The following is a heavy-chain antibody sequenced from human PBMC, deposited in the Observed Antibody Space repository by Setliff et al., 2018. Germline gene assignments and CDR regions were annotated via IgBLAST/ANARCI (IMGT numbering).Heavy chain of an antibody. V-gene: IGHV4-39*07. CDR1: GGSISSSSYY. J-gene: IGHJ4*02. CDR2: IYYSGST. D-gene: IGHD5-18*01. CDR3: ARETTAWGYVDTAMVTFIDQ. Sequence: SETLSLTCTVSGGSISSSSYYWGWIRQPPGKGLEWIGSIYYSGSTYYNPSLKSRVTISVDTSKNQFSLKLSSVTAADTATYYCARETTAWGYVDTAMVTFIDQWGQGTLVTVSS.